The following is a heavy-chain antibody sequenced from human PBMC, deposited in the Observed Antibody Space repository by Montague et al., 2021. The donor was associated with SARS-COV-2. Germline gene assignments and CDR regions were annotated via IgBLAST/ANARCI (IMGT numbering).Heavy chain of an antibody. J-gene: IGHJ4*02. CDR2: INHSGST. D-gene: IGHD5-18*01. Sequence: SETLSLTCAVYGASFSGYYWSWIRQPPGKGLEWIGEINHSGSTNYNPSLKSRVTISVDTSKNQFSLKLSSVTAADTAVYYCARGGGYSYGGIDYWGRGTLVTVSS. CDR3: ARGGGYSYGGIDY. V-gene: IGHV4-34*01. CDR1: GASFSGYY.